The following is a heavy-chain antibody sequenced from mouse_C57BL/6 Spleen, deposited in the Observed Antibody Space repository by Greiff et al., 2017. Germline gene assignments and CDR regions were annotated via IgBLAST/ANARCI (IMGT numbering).Heavy chain of an antibody. CDR3: ARWGGTSSWFAY. J-gene: IGHJ3*01. D-gene: IGHD2-14*01. V-gene: IGHV1-55*01. Sequence: QVQLQQPGAELVKPGASVKMSCKASGYTFTSYWITWVKQRPGQGLEWIGDIHPGSGSTNYNEKFKSKATLTVDTSSSTAYMQLSSLTSEDSAVYYCARWGGTSSWFAYWGQGTLVTVSA. CDR1: GYTFTSYW. CDR2: IHPGSGST.